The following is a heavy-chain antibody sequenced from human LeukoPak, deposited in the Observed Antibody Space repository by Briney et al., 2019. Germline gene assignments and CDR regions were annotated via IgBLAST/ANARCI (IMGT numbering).Heavy chain of an antibody. CDR3: ARGSSHYDFWSGYYTPNGYFDY. CDR1: GGSFSGYY. D-gene: IGHD3-3*01. J-gene: IGHJ4*02. Sequence: SETLSLTCAVYGGSFSGYYWSWIRQPPGKGLEWIGEINHSGSTNYNPSLKSRVTISVDTSKNQFSLKLSSVTAADTAVYYCARGSSHYDFWSGYYTPNGYFDYWGQGTLVTVSS. V-gene: IGHV4-34*01. CDR2: INHSGST.